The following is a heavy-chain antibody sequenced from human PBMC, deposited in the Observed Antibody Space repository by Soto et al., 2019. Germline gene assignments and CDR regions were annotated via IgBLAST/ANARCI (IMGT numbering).Heavy chain of an antibody. V-gene: IGHV3-9*01. D-gene: IGHD2-21*02. J-gene: IGHJ6*02. Sequence: EVQLVESGGGLVQPGRSLRLSCAASGFTYDDYAMHWVRQAPGKGLEWVSGISWNSSSIGYADAVKGRFTISRDNAKNSLYLQMKSLRGEDTALYYCAKALTGGDSLYFFYGLDVWGQGTTVTVSS. CDR2: ISWNSSSI. CDR3: AKALTGGDSLYFFYGLDV. CDR1: GFTYDDYA.